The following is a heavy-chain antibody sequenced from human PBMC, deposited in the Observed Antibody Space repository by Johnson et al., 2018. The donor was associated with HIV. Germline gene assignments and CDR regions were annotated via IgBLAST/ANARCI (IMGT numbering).Heavy chain of an antibody. Sequence: EVQVVESGGGMVRPGGSLRLSCAASRFIFDDYGMSWVRQAPGKGLEWVSGIHWNGGSTGYADSVKGRFTISRDNAKNSLYLQMNSLRAEDTALYYCARDFVAFGECTAFDIWGQGTMVTVSS. J-gene: IGHJ3*02. CDR2: IHWNGGST. D-gene: IGHD3-10*01. CDR1: RFIFDDYG. CDR3: ARDFVAFGECTAFDI. V-gene: IGHV3-20*04.